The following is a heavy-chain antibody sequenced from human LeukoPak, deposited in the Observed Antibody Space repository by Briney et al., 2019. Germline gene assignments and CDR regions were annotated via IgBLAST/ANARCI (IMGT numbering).Heavy chain of an antibody. Sequence: PGRPLRLSCAASGFTFSSYGMHWVRQAPGKGLEWVAVISYDGSNKYYADSVKGRFTISRDNSKNTLYLQMNSLRAEDTAVYYCAKDQTPYCSGGSCYPPFDYWGQGTLVTVSS. CDR1: GFTFSSYG. CDR3: AKDQTPYCSGGSCYPPFDY. D-gene: IGHD2-15*01. CDR2: ISYDGSNK. J-gene: IGHJ4*02. V-gene: IGHV3-30*18.